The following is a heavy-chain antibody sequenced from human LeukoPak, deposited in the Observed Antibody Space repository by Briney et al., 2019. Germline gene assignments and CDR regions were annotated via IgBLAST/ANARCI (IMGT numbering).Heavy chain of an antibody. CDR1: GFTFSSYA. Sequence: GGSLRLCCAASGFTFSSYAMSWVRQAPGKGLEWVSAISGSGGSTYYADSVKGRFTISRDNSKNTLYLQMNSLRAEDTAVYYCAKELDVVVVAATQVYYYGMDVWGQGTTVTVSS. D-gene: IGHD2-15*01. V-gene: IGHV3-23*01. J-gene: IGHJ6*02. CDR2: ISGSGGST. CDR3: AKELDVVVVAATQVYYYGMDV.